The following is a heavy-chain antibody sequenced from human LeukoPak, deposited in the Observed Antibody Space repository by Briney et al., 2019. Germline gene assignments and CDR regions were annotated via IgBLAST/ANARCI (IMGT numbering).Heavy chain of an antibody. D-gene: IGHD3-22*01. CDR3: ARAPSEIGGYYPEYFRH. CDR2: IKNDGSK. Sequence: QSGGSLRLSCAASGFTFSSYCMHWLRKSPGKRLVWVSRIKNDGSKRYADSVKDRLTISIDNAKNKVYLQMNSLRAEDTGVYYCARAPSEIGGYYPEYFRHWGQGTLVTVSP. CDR1: GFTFSSYC. J-gene: IGHJ1*01. V-gene: IGHV3-74*01.